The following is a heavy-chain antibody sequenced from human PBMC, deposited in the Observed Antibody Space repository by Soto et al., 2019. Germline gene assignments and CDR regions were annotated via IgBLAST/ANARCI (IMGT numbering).Heavy chain of an antibody. CDR3: GTNPGGGGY. CDR2: IYSGGYT. V-gene: IGHV3-53*01. Sequence: EVQLVESGGGLIQPGGSLRLSCAVSGFTVSNNYMSWVRQAPGKGLEGVSVIYSGGYTAYGDSVKGRFTISRDNSKNTPYLQIKSLRAQDRAVVSWGTNPGGGGYWGQGTLVTVSS. J-gene: IGHJ4*02. CDR1: GFTVSNNY. D-gene: IGHD3-10*01.